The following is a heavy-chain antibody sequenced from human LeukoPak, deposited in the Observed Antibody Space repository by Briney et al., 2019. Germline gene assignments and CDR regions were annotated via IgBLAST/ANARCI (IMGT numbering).Heavy chain of an antibody. V-gene: IGHV3-11*04. CDR3: ARDFRGYSSSNWFDP. J-gene: IGHJ5*02. CDR2: ISSSGSTI. CDR1: GFTFSDYY. D-gene: IGHD6-6*01. Sequence: GGSLRLSCAASGFTFSDYYMSWIRQAPGKGLEWVSYISSSGSTIYYADSVKGRFTISRDNAKNSLYLQMNSLRAEDTAVYYCARDFRGYSSSNWFDPWGQGTLVTVSS.